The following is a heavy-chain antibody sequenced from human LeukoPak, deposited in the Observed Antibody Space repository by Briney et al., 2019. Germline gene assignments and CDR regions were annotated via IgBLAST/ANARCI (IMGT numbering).Heavy chain of an antibody. D-gene: IGHD3-22*01. V-gene: IGHV4-61*02. CDR1: GGSISSGSYY. J-gene: IGHJ4*02. Sequence: SETLSLTCTVSGGSISSGSYYWSWIRQPAGKGLEWIGRIYTSGSTNYNPSLKSRVTISVDTSKNQFSLKLSSVTAADTAVYYCARRTRTPRYYYDSSGYFDYWGQGTLVTVSS. CDR3: ARRTRTPRYYYDSSGYFDY. CDR2: IYTSGST.